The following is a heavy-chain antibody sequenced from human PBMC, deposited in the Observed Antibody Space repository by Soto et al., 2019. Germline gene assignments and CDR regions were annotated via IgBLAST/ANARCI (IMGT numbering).Heavy chain of an antibody. CDR1: GDSISSGNKY. V-gene: IGHV4-30-4*01. CDR2: IFSSGTT. CDR3: ARVPSPFDYYYAMDV. J-gene: IGHJ6*02. Sequence: SETLSLTCTVSGDSISSGNKYWSWIRQAPGKGLEWIGYIFSSGTTYYNPSLKSRLTMSLNTSQNQFSLRLASVTDADSAVYYCARVPSPFDYYYAMDVWGQGTTVTVSS. D-gene: IGHD3-16*01.